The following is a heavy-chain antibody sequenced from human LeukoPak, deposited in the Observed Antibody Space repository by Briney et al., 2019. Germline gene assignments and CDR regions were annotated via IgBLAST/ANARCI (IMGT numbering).Heavy chain of an antibody. V-gene: IGHV3-53*01. CDR2: LYSDGNT. Sequence: GGSLRLSCAASGFTDITNDMTWVRQAPGKGLDWVSVLYSDGNTKYAVSVQGRFTISRDNTKNTLYLEMNSLSPDDTAVYYCARGVEPLAANTLAYWGQGTLVTVSS. D-gene: IGHD1-14*01. CDR1: GFTDITND. CDR3: ARGVEPLAANTLAY. J-gene: IGHJ4*02.